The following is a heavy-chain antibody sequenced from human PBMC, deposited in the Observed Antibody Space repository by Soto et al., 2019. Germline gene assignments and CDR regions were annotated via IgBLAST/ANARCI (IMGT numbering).Heavy chain of an antibody. CDR1: GDSITGGGHY. CDR3: AALTATYWNFSI. D-gene: IGHD2-21*02. CDR2: IHYSGTT. Sequence: SETLSLTCTVSGDSITGGGHYWACIRQHPEKGLEWLGYIHYSGTTDYNPSLKSRLTVSVDTSKNQFSLSLSSVTAADTAIYYCAALTATYWNFSIWGRGTLVTVSS. V-gene: IGHV4-31*03. J-gene: IGHJ2*01.